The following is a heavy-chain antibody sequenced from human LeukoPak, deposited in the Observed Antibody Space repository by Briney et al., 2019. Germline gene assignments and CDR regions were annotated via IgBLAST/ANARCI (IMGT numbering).Heavy chain of an antibody. J-gene: IGHJ4*02. V-gene: IGHV4-39*01. Sequence: PSETLSLTCTVSGGSVSSSRYYWGWIRQPPGKGLEWIGIIYYTGSTYYNPSLKSRVTISIDTSKNQVSLKLSSVTAADTAVYYCARNEHYDSWSGCLGYFDYWGQGTLVTVSS. CDR1: GGSVSSSRYY. CDR3: ARNEHYDSWSGCLGYFDY. D-gene: IGHD3-3*01. CDR2: IYYTGST.